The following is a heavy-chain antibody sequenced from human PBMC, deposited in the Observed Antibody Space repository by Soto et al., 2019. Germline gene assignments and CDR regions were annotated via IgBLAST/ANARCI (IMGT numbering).Heavy chain of an antibody. CDR2: IIPTFSTT. V-gene: IGHV1-69*01. CDR3: ARDQGLYVDTGMVVDSYGMDV. J-gene: IGHJ6*02. CDR1: GGTFTSYA. D-gene: IGHD5-18*01. Sequence: QVQLVQSGAEVKKPGSSVKVSCKASGGTFTSYAISWVRQAPGQGLEWMGGIIPTFSTTNYAQKFQGRVSITADESTSTAYMDLSSLRSDDTAVYYCARDQGLYVDTGMVVDSYGMDVWGQGTTVTVSS.